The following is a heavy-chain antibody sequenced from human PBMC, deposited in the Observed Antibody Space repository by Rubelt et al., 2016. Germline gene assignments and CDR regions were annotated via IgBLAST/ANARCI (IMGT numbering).Heavy chain of an antibody. D-gene: IGHD3-10*01. V-gene: IGHV1-3*01. CDR2: IDGGNGNT. Sequence: QVQLVQSGAEVKKPGASVKVSCKASGYSFASNAIQWLRQAPGQRLEWMGWIDGGNGNTKYSQKFQGRVTFTSDKSASTAYMELSSLRSEDTAVYYCARGSRGSGSYYDYGMDVWGQGTTVTVSS. CDR1: GYSFASNA. J-gene: IGHJ6*02. CDR3: ARGSRGSGSYYDYGMDV.